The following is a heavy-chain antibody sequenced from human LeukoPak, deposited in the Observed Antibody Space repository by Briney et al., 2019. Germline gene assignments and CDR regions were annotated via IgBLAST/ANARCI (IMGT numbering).Heavy chain of an antibody. CDR3: ASPRGAPAAFDI. J-gene: IGHJ3*02. D-gene: IGHD3-10*01. Sequence: GASVKVSCKVSGYTLTELSMHWVRQAPGKGLEWMGGFDPEDGETIYAQKFQGRVTMTRDTSISTAYMELSRLRSDDTAVYYCASPRGAPAAFDIWGQGTMVTVSS. CDR1: GYTLTELS. CDR2: FDPEDGET. V-gene: IGHV1-24*01.